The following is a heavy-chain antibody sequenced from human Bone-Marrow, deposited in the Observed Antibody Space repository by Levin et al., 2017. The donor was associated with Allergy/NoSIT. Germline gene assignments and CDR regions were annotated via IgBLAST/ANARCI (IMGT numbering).Heavy chain of an antibody. V-gene: IGHV7-4-1*01. CDR1: GYTFTSYA. J-gene: IGHJ5*02. Sequence: GASVKVSCKASGYTFTSYAMNWVRQAPGQGLEWMGWINTNTGNPTYAQGFTGRFVFSLDTSVSTAYLQICSLKAEDTAVYYCASCPMTTVTTLSCWFDPWGQGTLVTVSS. CDR3: ASCPMTTVTTLSCWFDP. CDR2: INTNTGNP. D-gene: IGHD4-17*01.